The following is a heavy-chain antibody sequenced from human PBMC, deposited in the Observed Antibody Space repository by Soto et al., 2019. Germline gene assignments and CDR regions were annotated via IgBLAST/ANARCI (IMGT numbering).Heavy chain of an antibody. CDR3: ARAKTTIFGVVIPLDV. D-gene: IGHD3-3*01. CDR2: INHSGST. CDR1: GGSFSGYY. Sequence: SETLSLTCAVYGGSFSGYYWSWIRQPPGKGLEWIGEINHSGSTNYNPSLKSRVTISVDTSKNQFSLKLSSVTAADTAVYYCARAKTTIFGVVIPLDVWGQGTTVTVSS. J-gene: IGHJ6*02. V-gene: IGHV4-34*01.